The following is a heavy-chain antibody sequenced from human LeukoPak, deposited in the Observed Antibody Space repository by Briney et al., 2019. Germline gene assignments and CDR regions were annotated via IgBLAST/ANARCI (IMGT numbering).Heavy chain of an antibody. J-gene: IGHJ4*02. CDR1: VYSFTHYH. V-gene: IGHV1-2*02. CDR3: ARDVPGYSSYFDY. Sequence: ASVTVSFKASVYSFTHYHIHWVRQAPGQGREGVGWINPYTGGTKCAQKFQGRVTFTRDTSINTAYMELNDLRSDDTAMYYCARDVPGYSSYFDYWGQGTVVTVSS. CDR2: INPYTGGT. D-gene: IGHD6-19*01.